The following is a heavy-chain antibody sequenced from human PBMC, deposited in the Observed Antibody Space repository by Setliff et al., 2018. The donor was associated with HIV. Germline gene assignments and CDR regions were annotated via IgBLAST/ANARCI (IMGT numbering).Heavy chain of an antibody. D-gene: IGHD3-22*01. Sequence: GSLRLSCAASGFTFSNYWMHWIRQAPGKGLEWVAVISSDGNDKYNADSVNGRFTISRDNSENTLYLQMNGLRSEDTAVYYCARVTSDSSGYYWGYYFDYWGQGARVTVSS. CDR3: ARVTSDSSGYYWGYYFDY. CDR1: GFTFSNYW. J-gene: IGHJ4*02. V-gene: IGHV3-30*03. CDR2: ISSDGNDK.